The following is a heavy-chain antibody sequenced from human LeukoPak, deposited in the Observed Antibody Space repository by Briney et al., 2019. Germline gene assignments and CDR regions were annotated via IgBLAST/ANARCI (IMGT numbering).Heavy chain of an antibody. CDR1: GFTFGDYG. CDR3: ARNNGMDV. V-gene: IGHV3-9*01. Sequence: GGSLRLSCAASGFTFGDYGMHWVRQAPGKGLEWVSGISYHSGTIGYADSVKGRFTISRDNAKNSLYLQMNSLRVEDTALYYCARNNGMDVWGQGTTVIVSS. J-gene: IGHJ6*02. CDR2: ISYHSGTI.